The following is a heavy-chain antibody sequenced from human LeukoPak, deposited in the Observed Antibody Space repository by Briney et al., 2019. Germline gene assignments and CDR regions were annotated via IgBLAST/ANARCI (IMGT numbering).Heavy chain of an antibody. CDR1: GYSFTSYW. Sequence: GESLNISCKSSGYSFTSYWIGCVRQMPGKGLEWMGIIYPGDCDTRYSPSFQGQVTISADKSISTSYLQWSSLTAADTAMYYCARHEGSHSYSSPLDYWGQGTLVTVSS. CDR3: ARHEGSHSYSSPLDY. J-gene: IGHJ4*02. CDR2: IYPGDCDT. D-gene: IGHD6-6*01. V-gene: IGHV5-51*01.